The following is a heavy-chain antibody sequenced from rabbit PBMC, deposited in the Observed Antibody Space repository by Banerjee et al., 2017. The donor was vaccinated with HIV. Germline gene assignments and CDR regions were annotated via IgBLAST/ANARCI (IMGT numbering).Heavy chain of an antibody. J-gene: IGHJ4*01. D-gene: IGHD4-1*01. V-gene: IGHV1S40*01. CDR2: INAATAKP. Sequence: LVRQAPGKGLEWIACINAATAKPVYATWAKGRFTISRASSTTVTLQMTSLTAADTATYFCARDLAGAIGWNFYLWGPGTLVTVS. CDR3: ARDLAGAIGWNFYL.